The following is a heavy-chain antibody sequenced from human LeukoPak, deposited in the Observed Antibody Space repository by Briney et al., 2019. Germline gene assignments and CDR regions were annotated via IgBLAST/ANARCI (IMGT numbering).Heavy chain of an antibody. J-gene: IGHJ5*02. Sequence: ASVKVSCKASGYTFTSYGISWVRQAPGQGLEWMGWISAYNGNTNYAQKLQGRVTMTTDTSTSTAYMELRSLRSDDTAVYYCARDEDGSGSRGWFDPWGQGTLVTVSS. V-gene: IGHV1-18*01. CDR1: GYTFTSYG. D-gene: IGHD3-10*01. CDR3: ARDEDGSGSRGWFDP. CDR2: ISAYNGNT.